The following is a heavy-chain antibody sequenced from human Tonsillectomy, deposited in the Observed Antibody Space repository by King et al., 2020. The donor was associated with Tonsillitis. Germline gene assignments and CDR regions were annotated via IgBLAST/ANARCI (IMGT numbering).Heavy chain of an antibody. CDR3: ARDRFLPAWGVVGPAAIFRGEGYYYYYGMDV. CDR2: IKQDGSEK. D-gene: IGHD2-2*02. J-gene: IGHJ6*02. CDR1: GFTFSSYW. Sequence: VQLVESGGGLVQPGGSLRLSCAASGFTFSSYWMSWVRQAPGKGLEWGANIKQDGSEKYYVDSVKGRFTISRDNAKNSLYLQMNSLRAEDTAVYYWARDRFLPAWGVVGPAAIFRGEGYYYYYGMDVWGQGTTVTVSS. V-gene: IGHV3-7*01.